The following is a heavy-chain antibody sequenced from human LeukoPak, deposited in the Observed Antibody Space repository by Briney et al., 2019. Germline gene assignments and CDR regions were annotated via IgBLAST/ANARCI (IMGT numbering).Heavy chain of an antibody. CDR2: IYSSGST. Sequence: PSQTLSLTCTVSADSISTGGYYWAWIRQHRERGLEWIGHIYSSGSTHFNPSIQSRVTISVDTSKNPFSLNLNSVTAADTAVYYCARVIVVVPIGVYHYYAMDVWGQGTTVTVSS. CDR3: ARVIVVVPIGVYHYYAMDV. D-gene: IGHD2-2*01. J-gene: IGHJ6*02. V-gene: IGHV4-31*03. CDR1: ADSISTGGYY.